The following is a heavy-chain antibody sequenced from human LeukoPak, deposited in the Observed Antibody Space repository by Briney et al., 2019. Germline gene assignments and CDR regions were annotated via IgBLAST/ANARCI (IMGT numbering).Heavy chain of an antibody. V-gene: IGHV3-7*03. CDR3: ARGGGLDV. D-gene: IGHD3-16*01. Sequence: GSLRLSCTASGFTFSSYWMNWARQAPGKGLEWVASINHNGNVNYYVDSVKGRFTISRDNAKNSLYLQMSNLRAEDTAVYFCARGGGLDVWGQGATVTVSS. J-gene: IGHJ6*02. CDR1: GFTFSSYW. CDR2: INHNGNVN.